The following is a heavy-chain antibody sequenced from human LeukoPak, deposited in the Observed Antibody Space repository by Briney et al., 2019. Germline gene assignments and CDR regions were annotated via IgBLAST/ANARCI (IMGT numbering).Heavy chain of an antibody. Sequence: GGSLRLSCAASGFTISTYAMTWVRQAPGKGLEWVSSISSSGATTYYADSVKGRFTISRDISKNTLYLQMNSLTAEDSAVYYCAKEFIAGDGHVDCDSWGQGTLVTVSS. D-gene: IGHD5-24*01. CDR1: GFTISTYA. CDR2: ISSSGATT. CDR3: AKEFIAGDGHVDCDS. V-gene: IGHV3-23*01. J-gene: IGHJ4*02.